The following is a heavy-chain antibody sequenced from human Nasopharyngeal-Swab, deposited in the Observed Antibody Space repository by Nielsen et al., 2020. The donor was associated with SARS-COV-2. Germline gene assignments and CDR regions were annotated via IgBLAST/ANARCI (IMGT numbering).Heavy chain of an antibody. Sequence: GESLKISCVASGFTFRSYTMNWVRQAPGKGLEWVSTISGSGVTTYYADSVKGRFTISRDNSKNTLYLQMNSLRAEDTALYYCAKDGDPYRISWYDYWGQGTLLTVSS. CDR1: GFTFRSYT. V-gene: IGHV3-23*01. D-gene: IGHD6-13*01. J-gene: IGHJ4*02. CDR2: ISGSGVTT. CDR3: AKDGDPYRISWYDY.